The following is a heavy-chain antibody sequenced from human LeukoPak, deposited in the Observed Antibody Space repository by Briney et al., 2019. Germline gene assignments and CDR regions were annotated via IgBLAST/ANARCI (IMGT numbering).Heavy chain of an antibody. V-gene: IGHV3-66*01. J-gene: IGHJ4*02. CDR1: GFTISSNY. Sequence: SGGSLRLSCAASGFTISSNYMSWVRQAPGKGLEWISVIYTGSSTSYADSVKGRFTISRDSSTNTLFLQMKSLRAEDTAVYYCARASTLRTGDAHWGQGTLVTVSS. CDR2: IYTGSST. CDR3: ARASTLRTGDAH. D-gene: IGHD7-27*01.